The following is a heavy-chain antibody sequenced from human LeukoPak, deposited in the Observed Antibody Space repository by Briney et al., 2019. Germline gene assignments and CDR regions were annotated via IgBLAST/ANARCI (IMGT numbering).Heavy chain of an antibody. CDR2: INSDGTAT. J-gene: IGHJ4*02. CDR1: GFTFRSYW. Sequence: GGSLRLSCAASGFTFRSYWMHWVRQAPGKGLVWVSRINSDGTATTYADSVKGRFSASRDNAKNTLYLQMNSLRAEDTAVYYCAREVTETSYFDYWGQGTLVAVSS. V-gene: IGHV3-74*01. D-gene: IGHD2-21*02. CDR3: AREVTETSYFDY.